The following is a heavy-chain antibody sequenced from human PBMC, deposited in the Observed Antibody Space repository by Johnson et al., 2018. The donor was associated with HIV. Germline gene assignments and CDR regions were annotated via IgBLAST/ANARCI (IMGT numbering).Heavy chain of an antibody. CDR2: ISYHGSDT. Sequence: QVQLVESGGAVVQPGRSLRLSCAAFGFDFNTHNIHWVRQAPGKGLAWVTLISYHGSDTYYADSVQGRFTISSDNSRNMVYWEMNSLRTEETAGYYCARDDGGGGDAFDIWGQGTMVTVSS. V-gene: IGHV3-30*04. J-gene: IGHJ3*02. CDR3: ARDDGGGGDAFDI. D-gene: IGHD2-15*01. CDR1: GFDFNTHN.